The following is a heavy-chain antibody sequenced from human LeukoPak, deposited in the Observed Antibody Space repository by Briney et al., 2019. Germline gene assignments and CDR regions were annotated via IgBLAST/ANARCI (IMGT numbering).Heavy chain of an antibody. D-gene: IGHD6-13*01. Sequence: SETLSLTCTVSGCSISSYYWSWIRQPPGKGLEWIGYIYYSGSTNYNPSLKSRVTISVDTSKNQFSLKLSSVTAADTAVYYCARDQAAAAFDIWGQGAMVTVSS. J-gene: IGHJ3*02. CDR1: GCSISSYY. CDR3: ARDQAAAAFDI. CDR2: IYYSGST. V-gene: IGHV4-59*01.